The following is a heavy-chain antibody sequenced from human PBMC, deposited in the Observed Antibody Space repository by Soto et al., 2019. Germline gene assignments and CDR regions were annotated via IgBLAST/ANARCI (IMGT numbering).Heavy chain of an antibody. CDR1: GGSISSSSSY. V-gene: IGHV4-39*01. CDR3: ARPVVGGVAHAFDI. J-gene: IGHJ3*02. CDR2: VYYSGST. Sequence: SETLSLTCTVSGGSISSSSSYWGWLRQPPGKGLEWIGSVYYSGSTYYNPSLKGRVAISVDTSKNRFSLKRSSVTAADTAVFYCARPVVGGVAHAFDIWGQGTMVTVS. D-gene: IGHD3-16*01.